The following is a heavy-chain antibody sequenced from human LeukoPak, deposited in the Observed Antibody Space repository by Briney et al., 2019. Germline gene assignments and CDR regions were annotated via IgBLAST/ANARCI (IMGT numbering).Heavy chain of an antibody. V-gene: IGHV1-2*02. J-gene: IGHJ4*02. CDR2: INPNSGDT. CDR1: GYTFTAYY. CDR3: ARDLTFTSGRGVY. D-gene: IGHD6-25*01. Sequence: GASVTVSFTSSGYTFTAYYMHWVRQAPGQGLEWMGWINPNSGDTNYAQEFQGRVTMTRDTSINTAYMELSGLRSDDTAVYYCARDLTFTSGRGVYWGQGTLVTVSS.